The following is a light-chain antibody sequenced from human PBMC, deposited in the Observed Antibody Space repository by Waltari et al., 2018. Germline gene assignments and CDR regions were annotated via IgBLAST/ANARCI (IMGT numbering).Light chain of an antibody. V-gene: IGKV2-28*01. Sequence: MTQSPLSLPVTPGEPASISCRSSQSLLHGDGRNFLDWYLQKPGQSSQLLIYMGSNRASGVPDRFSGSGSGTYFTLKISRVEAEDVGVYYCMQARQPPYTFGGGTKVEIK. CDR3: MQARQPPYT. CDR1: QSLLHGDGRNF. CDR2: MGS. J-gene: IGKJ4*01.